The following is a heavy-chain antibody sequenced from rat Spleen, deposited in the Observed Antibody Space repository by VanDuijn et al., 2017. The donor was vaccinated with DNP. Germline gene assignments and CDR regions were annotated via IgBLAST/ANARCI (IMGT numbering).Heavy chain of an antibody. J-gene: IGHJ2*01. Sequence: EVQLQESGPGLVKPSQSLSLTCSVTGYSITSNYWGWIRKFPGNKMEYIGHLSYSGTTNYNPSLKSRFSITRDTSKNQFFLQLNSVTTEDTATYYCARWSRYFDYWGQGVMVTVSS. CDR3: ARWSRYFDY. CDR2: LSYSGTT. V-gene: IGHV3-1*01. CDR1: GYSITSNY.